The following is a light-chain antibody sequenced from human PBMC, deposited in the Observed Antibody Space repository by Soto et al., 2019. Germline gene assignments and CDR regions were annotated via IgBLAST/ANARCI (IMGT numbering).Light chain of an antibody. Sequence: DIQMTESPSSRSASLGDRVAITCLASQGIRNDLGWYQQKPGKAPKRLIYAASSLQSGVPSRFSGSGSGTEFTLTISSLQPEDFATYYCLQHNSYPRRTFGQGTKVDIK. V-gene: IGKV1-17*01. CDR3: LQHNSYPRRT. CDR1: QGIRND. CDR2: AAS. J-gene: IGKJ1*01.